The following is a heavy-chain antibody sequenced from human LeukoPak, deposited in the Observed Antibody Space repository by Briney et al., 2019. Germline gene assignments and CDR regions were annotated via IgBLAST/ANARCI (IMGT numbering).Heavy chain of an antibody. CDR1: GGSISSGDYY. Sequence: SETLSLTCTVSGGSISSGDYYWSWIRQPPGKGLEWIGYIYYSGSTYYNPSLKSRVTISVDTSKNQFSLKLSPVTAADTAVYYCARSTRDDAFDIWGQGTMVTVSS. CDR2: IYYSGST. J-gene: IGHJ3*02. V-gene: IGHV4-30-4*01. D-gene: IGHD1-26*01. CDR3: ARSTRDDAFDI.